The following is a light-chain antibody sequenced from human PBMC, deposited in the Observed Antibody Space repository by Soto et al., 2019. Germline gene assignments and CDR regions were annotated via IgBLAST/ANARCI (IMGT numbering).Light chain of an antibody. CDR1: QSISSW. Sequence: IQMTQSPSTLSASVGDRVTITCRASQSISSWLAWYQQKPGKAPKLLIYDASSLESGVPSRFSGSGSGTEFTLTISSLQPDDFATYYYQQYNSYSWTFGQGTKVDIK. J-gene: IGKJ1*01. CDR2: DAS. CDR3: QQYNSYSWT. V-gene: IGKV1-5*01.